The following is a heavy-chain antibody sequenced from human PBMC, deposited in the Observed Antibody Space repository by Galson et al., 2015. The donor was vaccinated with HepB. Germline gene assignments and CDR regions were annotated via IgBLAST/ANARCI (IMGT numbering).Heavy chain of an antibody. CDR2: ISYDGSNK. Sequence: SLRLSCAASGFTFSSYAMHWVRQAPGKGLEWVAVISYDGSNKYYAGSVKGRFTISRDNSKNTLYLQMNSLRAEDTAVYYCARDAGITMVRGVIFPFDYWGQGTLVTVSS. CDR3: ARDAGITMVRGVIFPFDY. J-gene: IGHJ4*02. V-gene: IGHV3-30*04. D-gene: IGHD3-10*01. CDR1: GFTFSSYA.